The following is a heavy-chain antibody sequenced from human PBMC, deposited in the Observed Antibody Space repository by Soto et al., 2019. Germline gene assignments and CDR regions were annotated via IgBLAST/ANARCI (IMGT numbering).Heavy chain of an antibody. Sequence: SETLSLTCTVSSGSISSDYWSWIRQPPEKGLEWIGYIYYSGSTNYNPSLKSRVTISVDTSKNQFSLKLSSVTAADTAVYYCATYYYDSSGYRYWFDPWGQGTLVTVS. CDR2: IYYSGST. J-gene: IGHJ5*02. D-gene: IGHD3-22*01. CDR1: SGSISSDY. CDR3: ATYYYDSSGYRYWFDP. V-gene: IGHV4-59*01.